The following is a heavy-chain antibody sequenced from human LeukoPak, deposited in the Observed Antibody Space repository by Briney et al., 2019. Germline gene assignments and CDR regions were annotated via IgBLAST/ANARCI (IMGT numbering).Heavy chain of an antibody. J-gene: IGHJ4*02. CDR2: INPNSGGT. V-gene: IGHV1-2*02. D-gene: IGHD3-22*01. CDR1: GYTFNNYG. CDR3: ARGGYYYDSSGYYSSFDY. Sequence: ASVKVSCKASGYTFNNYGISWVRQAPGQGLEWMGWINPNSGGTNYAQKFQGRVTMTRDTSISTAYMELSRLRSDDTAVYYCARGGYYYDSSGYYSSFDYWGQGTLVTVSS.